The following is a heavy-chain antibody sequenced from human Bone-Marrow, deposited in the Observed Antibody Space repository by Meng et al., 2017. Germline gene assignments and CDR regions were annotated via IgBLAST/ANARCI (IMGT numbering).Heavy chain of an antibody. Sequence: QVQLVQSGGEVTKPGASVKVHCKASGYTFPDYYLHWVRRAPGQGLEWMGRINPKSGDTHYAQKFQGRVTMTGDTSISTAYMELSGLRSDDTAMYYCARDEDISAAGKLFGDYWGQGTLVTVSS. CDR3: ARDEDISAAGKLFGDY. CDR2: INPKSGDT. V-gene: IGHV1-2*06. CDR1: GYTFPDYY. D-gene: IGHD6-13*01. J-gene: IGHJ4*02.